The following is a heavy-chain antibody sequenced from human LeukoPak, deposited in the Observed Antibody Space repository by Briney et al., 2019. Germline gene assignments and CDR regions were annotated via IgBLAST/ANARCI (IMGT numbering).Heavy chain of an antibody. CDR3: ARHGLYLESYYYYMDV. V-gene: IGHV5-51*01. Sequence: GESLKISCKGSGYSFTSYWIGWVRQMPGKGLEWMGIIYPGDSDTRYSPSFQGQVTISADKSISTAYLQWSSLKASDTAMYYCARHGLYLESYYYYMDVWGKGTTVTVSS. CDR1: GYSFTSYW. D-gene: IGHD3/OR15-3a*01. CDR2: IYPGDSDT. J-gene: IGHJ6*03.